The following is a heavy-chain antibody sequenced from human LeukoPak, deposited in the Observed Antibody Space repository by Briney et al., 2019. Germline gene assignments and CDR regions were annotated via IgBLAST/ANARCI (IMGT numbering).Heavy chain of an antibody. CDR1: GFTFSSYE. D-gene: IGHD3-16*01. V-gene: IGHV3-48*03. CDR3: ARDLGILTGFDY. Sequence: RTGGSLRLSCAASGFTFSSYEMNWVRRAPGKGLEWVSYISSSGSTIYYADSVKGRFTISRDNAKNSLYLQMNSLRAEDTAVYYCARDLGILTGFDYWGQGTLVTVSS. J-gene: IGHJ4*02. CDR2: ISSSGSTI.